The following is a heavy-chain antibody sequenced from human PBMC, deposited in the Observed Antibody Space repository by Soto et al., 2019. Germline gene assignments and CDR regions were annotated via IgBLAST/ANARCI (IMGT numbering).Heavy chain of an antibody. CDR2: INSDGSST. CDR1: GFTFSSYW. Sequence: VGSLRLSCAASGFTFSSYWMHWVRQAPGKGLVWVSRINSDGSSTSYADSVKGRFTISRDNAKNTLYLQMNSLRAEDTAVYYCAREDDIVYYYDSSGYYHTRFDAFDIWGQGTMVTVSS. CDR3: AREDDIVYYYDSSGYYHTRFDAFDI. D-gene: IGHD3-22*01. J-gene: IGHJ3*02. V-gene: IGHV3-74*01.